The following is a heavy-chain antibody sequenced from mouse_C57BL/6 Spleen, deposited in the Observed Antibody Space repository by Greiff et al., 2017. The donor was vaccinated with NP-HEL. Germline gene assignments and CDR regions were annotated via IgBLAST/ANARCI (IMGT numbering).Heavy chain of an antibody. D-gene: IGHD1-1*01. CDR2: LHPSDSDT. CDR1: GYTFTSYW. J-gene: IGHJ3*01. V-gene: IGHV1-74*01. Sequence: QVQLQQPGAELVKPGASVKVSCKASGYTFTSYWMHWVKQRPGQGLEWIGRLHPSDSDTNYNQKFKGKATLTVDKSSSTAYMQLSSLTSEDSAVYYCAIDGGPPLYGFAYWGQGTLVTVSA. CDR3: AIDGGPPLYGFAY.